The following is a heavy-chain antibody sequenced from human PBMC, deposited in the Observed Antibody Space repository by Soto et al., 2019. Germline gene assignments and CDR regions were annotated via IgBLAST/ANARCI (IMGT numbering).Heavy chain of an antibody. CDR3: ARMTYYDFWSGRSYCDY. CDR1: GFTVSSNY. J-gene: IGHJ4*02. D-gene: IGHD3-3*01. Sequence: EVQLVESGGGLVQPGGSLRLSCAASGFTVSSNYMSWVRQAPGKGLEWVSVIYSGGSTYYADSVKGRVTISRDNSKNTLYLQMNSLRAEDTAVYYCARMTYYDFWSGRSYCDYWVQGTLVTVSS. CDR2: IYSGGST. V-gene: IGHV3-66*01.